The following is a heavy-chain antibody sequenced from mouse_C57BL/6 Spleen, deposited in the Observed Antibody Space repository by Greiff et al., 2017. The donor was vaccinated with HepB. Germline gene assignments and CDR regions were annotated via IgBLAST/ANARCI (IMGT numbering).Heavy chain of an antibody. CDR2: ISSGSSTI. J-gene: IGHJ1*03. Sequence: EVKLMESGGGLVKPGGSLKLSCAASGFTFSDYGMHWVRQAPEKGLEWVAYISSGSSTIYYADTVKGRFTISRDNAKNTLFLQMTSLRSEDTAMYYCARLLSSNYGYFDVWGTGTTVTVSS. CDR3: ARLLSSNYGYFDV. D-gene: IGHD2-1*01. V-gene: IGHV5-17*01. CDR1: GFTFSDYG.